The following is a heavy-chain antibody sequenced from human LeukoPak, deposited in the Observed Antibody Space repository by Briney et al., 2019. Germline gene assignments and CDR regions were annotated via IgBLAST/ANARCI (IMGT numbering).Heavy chain of an antibody. Sequence: GESLKISCQGSGYNFPIYWISWVRQMPGQGLEWMGIIYPDDSNTIYGPSFQGQVTISADKSISTAYLQWSSLKASDTAMYYCARTYYDILTGYHYFDYWGQGTLVTVSS. CDR1: GYNFPIYW. CDR3: ARTYYDILTGYHYFDY. CDR2: IYPDDSNT. J-gene: IGHJ4*02. D-gene: IGHD3-9*01. V-gene: IGHV5-51*01.